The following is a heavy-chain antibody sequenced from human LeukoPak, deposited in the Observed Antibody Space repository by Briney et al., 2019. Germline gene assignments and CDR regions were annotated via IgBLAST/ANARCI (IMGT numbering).Heavy chain of an antibody. Sequence: SVKVSCKASGGTFSSYAISWVRQAPGQGLEWMGGIIPIFGTANYAQKFQGRVTITADESTSTAYMELSSLRSVDTAVYYCARESIAVAGAIDYWGQGTLVTVSS. D-gene: IGHD6-19*01. V-gene: IGHV1-69*13. CDR2: IIPIFGTA. CDR3: ARESIAVAGAIDY. J-gene: IGHJ4*02. CDR1: GGTFSSYA.